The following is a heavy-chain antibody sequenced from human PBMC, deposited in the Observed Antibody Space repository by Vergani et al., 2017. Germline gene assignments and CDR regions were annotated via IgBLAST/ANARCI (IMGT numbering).Heavy chain of an antibody. CDR2: ITPFNGNT. D-gene: IGHD6-6*01. V-gene: IGHV1-45*02. CDR1: GYTFTYRY. J-gene: IGHJ6*03. CDR3: ARVSGVGGIAAREGYYMDV. Sequence: QVQLVQSGAEVKKTGSSVKVSCKASGYTFTYRYLHWVRQAPGQALEWMGWITPFNGNTNYAQKFQDRVTITRDRSMSTAYMELSSLRSEDTAMYYCARVSGVGGIAAREGYYMDVWGKGTTVTVSS.